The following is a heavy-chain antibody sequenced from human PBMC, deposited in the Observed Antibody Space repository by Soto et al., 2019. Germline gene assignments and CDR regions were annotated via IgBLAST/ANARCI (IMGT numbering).Heavy chain of an antibody. D-gene: IGHD4-17*01. J-gene: IGHJ4*02. Sequence: SETLSLTCTVSGGSISSYYWSWIRQPPGKGLEWIGYIYYSGSTNYNPSLKSRVTISVDTSKNQFSLKLSSVTAADTAVYYCAGHDYGDSDDYWGQGTLVTVSS. CDR3: AGHDYGDSDDY. V-gene: IGHV4-59*08. CDR1: GGSISSYY. CDR2: IYYSGST.